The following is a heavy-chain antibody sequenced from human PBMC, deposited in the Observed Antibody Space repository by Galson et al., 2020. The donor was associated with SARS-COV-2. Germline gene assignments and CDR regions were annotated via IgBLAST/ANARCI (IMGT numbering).Heavy chain of an antibody. V-gene: IGHV3-30*04. Sequence: GESLKISCAAPGFTFSSYAMHWVRQAPGKGLEWVAGISYDGSNKYYADSVKGRFTISRDNSKNTLYLQMNSLRAEDTAVYYCARPYSGSYRGYFDYWGQGTLVPVSS. CDR2: ISYDGSNK. J-gene: IGHJ4*02. CDR3: ARPYSGSYRGYFDY. D-gene: IGHD1-26*01. CDR1: GFTFSSYA.